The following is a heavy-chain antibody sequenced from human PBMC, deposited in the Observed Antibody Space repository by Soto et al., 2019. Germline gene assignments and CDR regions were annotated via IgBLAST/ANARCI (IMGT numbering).Heavy chain of an antibody. CDR1: GYTFTSYG. Sequence: QVQLVQSGAEVKKPGASVKVSCKASGYTFTSYGISWVRQAPGQGLEWMGWINGYNGNTNHAQKLQGRVTMSTDTSXSTAYMELRSLRSDDSAVYYCARMGDVPYYYYGMDVWGQGTTVTVSS. J-gene: IGHJ6*02. CDR3: ARMGDVPYYYYGMDV. V-gene: IGHV1-18*01. D-gene: IGHD3-16*01. CDR2: INGYNGNT.